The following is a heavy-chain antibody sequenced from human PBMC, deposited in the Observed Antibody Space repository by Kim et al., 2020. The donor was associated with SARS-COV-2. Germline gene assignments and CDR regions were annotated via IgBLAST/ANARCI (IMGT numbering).Heavy chain of an antibody. Sequence: GGSLRLSCAASGFIFSDYYMTWIRQAPGKGLDWVSYISSSGSTIYYADSVKGRFTISRDNARNSLYLQMNNLRAEDTAVYYCARGPRYGGSQARYWGQGTLVTVSS. CDR2: ISSSGSTI. V-gene: IGHV3-11*01. J-gene: IGHJ4*02. CDR3: ARGPRYGGSQARY. CDR1: GFIFSDYY. D-gene: IGHD1-26*01.